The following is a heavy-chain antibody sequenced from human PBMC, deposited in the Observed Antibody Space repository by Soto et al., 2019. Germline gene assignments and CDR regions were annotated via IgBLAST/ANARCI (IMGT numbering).Heavy chain of an antibody. CDR1: GFSFRSYA. V-gene: IGHV3-23*01. D-gene: IGHD6-19*01. CDR2: ISGSAIDT. J-gene: IGHJ4*02. CDR3: AKRSSYGIGWYCDY. Sequence: GGSLRLSCVASGFSFRSYAMTWVRQAPGKGLEWVSSISGSAIDTYYADSVKGRFTISRDDSKNTLYLQMNSLRAEETAVYYCAKRSSYGIGWYCDYWGQGTLVTGSS.